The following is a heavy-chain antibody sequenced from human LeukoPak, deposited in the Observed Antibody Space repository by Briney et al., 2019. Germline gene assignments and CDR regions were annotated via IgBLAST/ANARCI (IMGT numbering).Heavy chain of an antibody. D-gene: IGHD6-6*01. Sequence: ASVKVSCKASGYTFTSYAMNWVRQAPGQGLEWMGGIIPIFGTANYAQKFQGRVTITADESTSTAYMELSSLRSEDTAVYYCARLPAARPLNFDYWGQGTLVTVSS. V-gene: IGHV1-69*13. CDR2: IIPIFGTA. CDR3: ARLPAARPLNFDY. J-gene: IGHJ4*02. CDR1: GYTFTSYA.